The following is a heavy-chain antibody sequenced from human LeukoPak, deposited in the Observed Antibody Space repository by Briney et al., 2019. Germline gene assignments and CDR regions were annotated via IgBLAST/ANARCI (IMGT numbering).Heavy chain of an antibody. J-gene: IGHJ3*01. V-gene: IGHV4-34*01. CDR3: ARNGRYCDTKCSGDAFDL. CDR2: IGPGGST. Sequence: PSETLSLTCALYGGSFNGQYRSWIRQSPGMGLEWIGEIGPGGSTIYNPSVKGRVSITLDTSKSQYSLRLTYVTAADTAVYYCARNGRYCDTKCSGDAFDLWGQGTVVVVSS. CDR1: GGSFNGQY. D-gene: IGHD3-22*01.